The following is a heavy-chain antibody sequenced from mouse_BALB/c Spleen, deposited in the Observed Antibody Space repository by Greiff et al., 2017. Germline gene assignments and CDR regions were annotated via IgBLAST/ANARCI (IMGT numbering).Heavy chain of an antibody. CDR2: IYPGDGDT. D-gene: IGHD2-1*01. J-gene: IGHJ4*01. CDR3: ARSIYYGNYVGAMDY. CDR1: GYTFTSYW. V-gene: IGHV1-87*01. Sequence: VKLQQSGAELARPGASVKLSCKASGYTFTSYWMQWVKQRPGQGLEWIGAIYPGDGDTRYTQKFKGKATLTADKSSSTAYMQLSSLASEDSAVYYCARSIYYGNYVGAMDYWGQGTSVTVSS.